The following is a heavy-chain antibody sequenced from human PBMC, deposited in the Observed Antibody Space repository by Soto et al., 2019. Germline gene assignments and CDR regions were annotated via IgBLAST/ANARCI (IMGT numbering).Heavy chain of an antibody. V-gene: IGHV3-23*01. D-gene: IGHD4-17*01. CDR2: ITASGGRT. Sequence: EVHLLESGGGLVQPGGPLRLSCTASGFTFSSYAMTWVRQAPGRGLEGVSGITASGGRTFYADSVKGRFTISRDNSRSTLYLQMNSLRAEDTAVYYCAKDTRYADYVRWFDSWGQGTLVTVSS. J-gene: IGHJ5*01. CDR1: GFTFSSYA. CDR3: AKDTRYADYVRWFDS.